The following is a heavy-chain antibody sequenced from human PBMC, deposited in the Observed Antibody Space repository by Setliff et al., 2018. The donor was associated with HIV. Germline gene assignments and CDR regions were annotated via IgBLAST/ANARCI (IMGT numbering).Heavy chain of an antibody. CDR1: GGTFSTYG. CDR3: AREVSVGATFFDL. V-gene: IGHV1-69*06. D-gene: IGHD1-26*01. CDR2: TIPVVGTP. J-gene: IGHJ4*02. Sequence: VKVSCKASGGTFSTYGITWVRQAPGQGLEWMGGTIPVVGTPTYAQKFQGRVTIIADKSTSTAYMGLSSLRSEDTAVYYCAREVSVGATFFDLWGPGTPVTVSS.